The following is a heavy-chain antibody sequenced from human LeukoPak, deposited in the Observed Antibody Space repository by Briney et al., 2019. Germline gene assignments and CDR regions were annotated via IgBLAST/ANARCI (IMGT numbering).Heavy chain of an antibody. CDR3: ARGPNSNWSGLDF. V-gene: IGHV3-74*01. D-gene: IGHD6-6*01. Sequence: GGSLRLSCTASVFSFSGHWMHWARQLPGKGLVWVSRISPTGSTTSYADSVKGRFTVSRDNAKNTLYLQVNNLRAEDTAVYYCARGPNSNWSGLDFWGQGTLLTVSS. CDR2: ISPTGSTT. CDR1: VFSFSGHW. J-gene: IGHJ4*02.